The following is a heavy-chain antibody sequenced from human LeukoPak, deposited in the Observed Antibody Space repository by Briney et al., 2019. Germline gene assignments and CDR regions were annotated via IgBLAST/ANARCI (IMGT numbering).Heavy chain of an antibody. CDR2: ISSSGSTI. CDR1: GFTFSSYE. D-gene: IGHD3-16*02. CDR3: ARDRSDYVWGSYRWFDP. Sequence: GGSLRLSCAASGFTFSSYEMNWVRQAPGKGLEWVSYISSSGSTIYYADSVKGRFTISRDNAKNSLYLQMNSLRAEDTAVYYCARDRSDYVWGSYRWFDPWGQGTLVTVSS. V-gene: IGHV3-48*03. J-gene: IGHJ5*02.